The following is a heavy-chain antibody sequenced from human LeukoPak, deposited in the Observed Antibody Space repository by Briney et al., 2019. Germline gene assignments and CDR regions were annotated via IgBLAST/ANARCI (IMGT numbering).Heavy chain of an antibody. D-gene: IGHD3-10*01. J-gene: IGHJ6*02. CDR2: IIPILGIA. V-gene: IGHV1-69*04. Sequence: GASVKVSCKASGGTFSSYAISWVRQAPGQGREWMGRIIPILGIANYAQKFQGRVTITADKSTSTDYMELSSLRSEDTAVYYCARGGSGAPTLNYYYYGMDVWVQGTTVTVSS. CDR1: GGTFSSYA. CDR3: ARGGSGAPTLNYYYYGMDV.